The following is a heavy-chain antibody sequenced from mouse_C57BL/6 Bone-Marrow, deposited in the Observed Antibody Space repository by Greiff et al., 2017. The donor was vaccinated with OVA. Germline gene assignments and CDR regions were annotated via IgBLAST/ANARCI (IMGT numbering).Heavy chain of an antibody. CDR2: ISDGGSYT. D-gene: IGHD2-1*01. Sequence: EVQVVESGGGLVKPGGSLKLSCAASGFTFRSYAMSWVRQTPEKRLEWVATISDGGSYTYYPDNVKGRFTISRYKAKNNLYLQMSQLKSEDTAMYYCAREGGNYESAMDYWGQGTSVTVSS. CDR1: GFTFRSYA. V-gene: IGHV5-4*01. CDR3: AREGGNYESAMDY. J-gene: IGHJ4*01.